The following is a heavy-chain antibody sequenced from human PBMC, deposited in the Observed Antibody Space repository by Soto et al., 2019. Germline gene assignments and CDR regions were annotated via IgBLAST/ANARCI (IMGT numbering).Heavy chain of an antibody. V-gene: IGHV1-18*04. Sequence: ASVKVSCKASGYTFTSYGISWVRQAPGQGLEWMGWISAYNGNTNYAQKLQGRVTMTTDTSTSTAYMELRSLRSDDTAVYYCARSSTLWLREIFDYWGQGSLVTVGS. D-gene: IGHD5-12*01. CDR1: GYTFTSYG. CDR3: ARSSTLWLREIFDY. CDR2: ISAYNGNT. J-gene: IGHJ4*02.